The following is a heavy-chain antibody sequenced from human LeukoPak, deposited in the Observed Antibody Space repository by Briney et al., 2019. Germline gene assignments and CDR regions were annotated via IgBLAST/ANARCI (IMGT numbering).Heavy chain of an antibody. D-gene: IGHD1-1*01. CDR3: ARDRYGSPFDY. J-gene: IGHJ4*02. CDR2: IIPILGIA. V-gene: IGHV1-69*04. CDR1: GGTFSSYA. Sequence: SVKVSCKASGGTFSSYAISWVRQAPGQGLEWMGRIIPILGIANYAQKFQGRVTITADKSTSTTYMELSSLRSEDTAVYYCARDRYGSPFDYWGQGTLVTVSS.